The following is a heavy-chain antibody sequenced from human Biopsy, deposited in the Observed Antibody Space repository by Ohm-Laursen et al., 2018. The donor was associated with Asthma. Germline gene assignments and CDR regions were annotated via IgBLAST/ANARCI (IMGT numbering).Heavy chain of an antibody. CDR3: ARTYYDFLTGQVNDVFAI. J-gene: IGHJ3*02. CDR1: GYTFINYA. Sequence: ASVKVSCKASGYTFINYAIHWVRQAPGQRLEWMGWINAGNGNTKYSRKFQGRVTITRDTSASTAYMDLSSLRSEDTAVYYCARTYYDFLTGQVNDVFAIWGQGTMVTVSS. D-gene: IGHD3-9*01. CDR2: INAGNGNT. V-gene: IGHV1-3*01.